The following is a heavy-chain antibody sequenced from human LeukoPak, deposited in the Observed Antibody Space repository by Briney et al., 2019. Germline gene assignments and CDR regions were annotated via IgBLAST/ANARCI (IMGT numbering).Heavy chain of an antibody. D-gene: IGHD3-10*01. Sequence: SETLSLTCTVSGGSISSYYWSWIRQPPGKGLEWIGYIYYSGSTNYNPSLKSRVTISVDTSKNQFSLKLSSVTAADTAVYYCAREGTRRGNDAFDIWGQGTMVTVSS. CDR1: GGSISSYY. J-gene: IGHJ3*02. V-gene: IGHV4-59*12. CDR2: IYYSGST. CDR3: AREGTRRGNDAFDI.